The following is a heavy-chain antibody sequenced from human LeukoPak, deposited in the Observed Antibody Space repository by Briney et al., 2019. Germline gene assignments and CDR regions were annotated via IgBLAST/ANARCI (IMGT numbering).Heavy chain of an antibody. CDR2: ISGSGGST. CDR1: GFTFSSYA. V-gene: IGHV3-23*01. CDR3: AKRGPYCSGGSCYHYFDY. D-gene: IGHD2-15*01. Sequence: GGSLRFSCAASGFTFSSYAMSWVRQAPGKGLEWVPAISGSGGSTYYADSVKGRFTISRDNSKNTLYLQMNSLRAEDTAVYYCAKRGPYCSGGSCYHYFDYWGQGTLVTVSS. J-gene: IGHJ4*02.